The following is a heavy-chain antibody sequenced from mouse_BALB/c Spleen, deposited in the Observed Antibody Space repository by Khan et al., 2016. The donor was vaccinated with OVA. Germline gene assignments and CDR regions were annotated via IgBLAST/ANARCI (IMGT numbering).Heavy chain of an antibody. D-gene: IGHD1-1*01. J-gene: IGHJ4*01. CDR2: ISYSGST. Sequence: EVQLQESGPGLVKPSQSLSLTCTVTGYSITSDYAWNWIRQFPGNKLEWMGYISYSGSTSYNPSLKSRISITRDTSKNQFFLQLTSVTTEDTATYDCARQNYYGYAMDYWGQGTSVTVSS. V-gene: IGHV3-2*02. CDR3: ARQNYYGYAMDY. CDR1: GYSITSDYA.